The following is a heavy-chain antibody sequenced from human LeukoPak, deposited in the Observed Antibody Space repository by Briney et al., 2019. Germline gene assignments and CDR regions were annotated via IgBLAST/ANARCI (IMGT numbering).Heavy chain of an antibody. CDR2: IFHSGST. D-gene: IGHD6-19*01. CDR1: GYSISGGYY. Sequence: SETLSLTCTVSGYSISGGYYWGWVRPPPGKGLEWIGSIFHSGSTYYNPSLKSRVTISVDTSTNQFSLKLTSVTAADTAVYYCARVIRDYSSGWYFDYWGQGTLVTVSS. V-gene: IGHV4-38-2*02. CDR3: ARVIRDYSSGWYFDY. J-gene: IGHJ4*02.